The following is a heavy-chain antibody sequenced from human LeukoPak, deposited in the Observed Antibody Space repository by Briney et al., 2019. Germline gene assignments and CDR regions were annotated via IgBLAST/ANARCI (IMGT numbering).Heavy chain of an antibody. Sequence: ASVKLSCKASGYTVTGYYMHWVRQAPGQGLEWMGWINPNSGGTNYAQKFQGRVTMTRDTSISTAYMELSRLRSDDTAVYYCARGPHIAAAGTLNYWGQGTLVTVSS. D-gene: IGHD6-13*01. J-gene: IGHJ4*02. CDR2: INPNSGGT. V-gene: IGHV1-2*02. CDR1: GYTVTGYY. CDR3: ARGPHIAAAGTLNY.